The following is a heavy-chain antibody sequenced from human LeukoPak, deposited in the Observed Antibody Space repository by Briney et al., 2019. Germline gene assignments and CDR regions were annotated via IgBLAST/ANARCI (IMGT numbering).Heavy chain of an antibody. J-gene: IGHJ4*02. Sequence: SETLSLTCTVSGGSISSYYWSWIRQPPGKGLEWIGYIYYSGSTNYNPSLKSRVTISVDTSKNQFSLKLSSVPAADTAVYYCARHGRDYYDSSGYYTVGLFDYWGQGTLVTVSS. CDR2: IYYSGST. CDR3: ARHGRDYYDSSGYYTVGLFDY. CDR1: GGSISSYY. D-gene: IGHD3-22*01. V-gene: IGHV4-59*08.